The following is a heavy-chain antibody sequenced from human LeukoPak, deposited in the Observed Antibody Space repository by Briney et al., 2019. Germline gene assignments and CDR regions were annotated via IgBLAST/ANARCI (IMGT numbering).Heavy chain of an antibody. CDR2: IYYSGST. V-gene: IGHV4-39*01. Sequence: PSETLSLTCTVSGGSISSHYWGWIRQPPGKELEWIGSIYYSGSTYYNPSLKSRVTISVDTSKNQFSLKLSSVTAADTAVYYCARLEMLVRGRSFDYWGQGTLVTVSS. J-gene: IGHJ4*02. CDR3: ARLEMLVRGRSFDY. CDR1: GGSISSHY. D-gene: IGHD3-10*01.